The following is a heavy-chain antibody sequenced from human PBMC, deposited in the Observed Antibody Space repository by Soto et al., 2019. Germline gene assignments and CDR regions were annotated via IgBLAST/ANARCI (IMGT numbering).Heavy chain of an antibody. D-gene: IGHD6-13*01. Sequence: QVQLVQSGAEVKKPGSSVKVSCKASGGTFSSYAISWVRQAPGQGLEWMGGIIPIFGTANYAQKFQGRVTITADESTSPAYMELSSLRSEDTAVYYCARDREIAAANNWFDPWGQGTLVTVSS. CDR3: ARDREIAAANNWFDP. V-gene: IGHV1-69*01. J-gene: IGHJ5*02. CDR1: GGTFSSYA. CDR2: IIPIFGTA.